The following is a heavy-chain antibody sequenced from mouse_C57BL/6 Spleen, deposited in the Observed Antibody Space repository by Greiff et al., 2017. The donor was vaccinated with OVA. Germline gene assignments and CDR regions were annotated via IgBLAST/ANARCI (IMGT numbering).Heavy chain of an antibody. CDR1: GYTFTDYN. CDR3: ARDGYDGDYAMDY. Sequence: VQLQQSGPELVKPGASVKMSCKASGYTFTDYNMHWVKQSHGKSLEWIGYINPNNGGTSYNQKFKGKATLTVNKSSSTAYMELRSLTSEDSAVYYCARDGYDGDYAMDYWGQGTSVTVSS. D-gene: IGHD2-2*01. V-gene: IGHV1-22*01. J-gene: IGHJ4*01. CDR2: INPNNGGT.